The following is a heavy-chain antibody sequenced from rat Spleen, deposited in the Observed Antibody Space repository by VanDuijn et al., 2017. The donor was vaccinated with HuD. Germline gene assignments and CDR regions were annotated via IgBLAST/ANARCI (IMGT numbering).Heavy chain of an antibody. J-gene: IGHJ3*01. CDR1: GYSITSNY. V-gene: IGHV3-1*01. CDR3: ARYEYYSSPFGY. CDR2: INYSGST. D-gene: IGHD1-2*01. Sequence: EVQLQESGPGLVKPSQSLSLTCSVTGYSITSNYWGWIRKFPGNKMEWIGHINYSGSTSYNPSLKSRISITRDTSKNQFFLQLNSVTTEDTATYYCARYEYYSSPFGYWGQGTLVTVSS.